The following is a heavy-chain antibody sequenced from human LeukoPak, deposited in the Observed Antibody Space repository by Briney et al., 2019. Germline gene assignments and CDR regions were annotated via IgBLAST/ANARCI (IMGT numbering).Heavy chain of an antibody. D-gene: IGHD3-9*01. CDR3: ARAPYDILTGYYGTHFDY. J-gene: IGHJ4*02. V-gene: IGHV3-66*01. CDR1: GFTVSSNY. CDR2: IYSGGST. Sequence: GGSLRLSCAASGFTVSSNYMSWVRQAPGKGLEWVSVIYSGGSTYYADSVKGRFTISRDNSKNTLYLQMNSLRAEDTAVYYCARAPYDILTGYYGTHFDYWGQGTLVTVSS.